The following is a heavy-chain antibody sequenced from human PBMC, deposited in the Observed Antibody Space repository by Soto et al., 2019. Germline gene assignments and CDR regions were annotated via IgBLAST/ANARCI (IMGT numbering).Heavy chain of an antibody. CDR1: GYTFTSYG. J-gene: IGHJ6*03. CDR2: ISAYNGNT. V-gene: IGHV1-18*01. CDR3: ARADYSSSLYYYYYMDV. Sequence: GASVKVSCKASGYTFTSYGISWVRQAPGQGLEWMGWISAYNGNTNYAQKLQGRVTMTTDTSTSTAYMELRSLRSDDTAVYYCARADYSSSLYYYYYMDVWGKGTTVTVSS. D-gene: IGHD6-6*01.